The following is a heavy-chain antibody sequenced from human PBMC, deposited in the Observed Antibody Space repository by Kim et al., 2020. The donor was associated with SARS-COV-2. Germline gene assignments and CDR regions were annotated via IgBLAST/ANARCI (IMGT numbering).Heavy chain of an antibody. CDR3: SAGLRKTDTDS. D-gene: IGHD4-17*01. Sequence: GGSLRLSCVASGFTFTNAWMSWVRQGPAMGLEWVALIKSNSGGGTTYYTSAVEGRFTISRDDSANTLFLEMTTLKSEDTAVYFCSAGLRKTDTDSWGQGTVVTVSS. J-gene: IGHJ4*02. V-gene: IGHV3-15*01. CDR1: GFTFTNAW. CDR2: IKSNSGGGTT.